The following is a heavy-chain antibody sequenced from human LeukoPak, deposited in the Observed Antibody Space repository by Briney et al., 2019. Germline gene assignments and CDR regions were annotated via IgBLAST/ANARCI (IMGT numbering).Heavy chain of an antibody. Sequence: GGSLRLSCAAFGFTFSSYSMNWVRQAPGKGLEWVSYISSRSTTTYYADSVKGRFTISRDNDKNSLYLQVNSLRDEDTAVYYCASPLDYSSPRYWGQGTLVTVSS. CDR1: GFTFSSYS. CDR2: ISSRSTTT. J-gene: IGHJ4*02. V-gene: IGHV3-48*02. CDR3: ASPLDYSSPRY. D-gene: IGHD6-19*01.